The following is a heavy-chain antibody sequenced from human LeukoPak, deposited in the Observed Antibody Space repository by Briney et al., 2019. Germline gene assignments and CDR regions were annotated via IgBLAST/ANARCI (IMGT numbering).Heavy chain of an antibody. Sequence: PSETLSLTCTVSGGSISSYYWSWIRQPPGKGLEWIGYIYTSGNTNYNPSLKSRVTISVDTSKNQFSLKLSSVTAADTAVYFCARHGVGEGAFDIWGQGTMVTVSS. CDR1: GGSISSYY. CDR2: IYTSGNT. D-gene: IGHD3-10*01. V-gene: IGHV4-4*09. J-gene: IGHJ3*02. CDR3: ARHGVGEGAFDI.